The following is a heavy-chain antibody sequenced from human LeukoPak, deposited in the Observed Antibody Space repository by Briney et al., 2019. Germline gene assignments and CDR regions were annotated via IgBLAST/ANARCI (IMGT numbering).Heavy chain of an antibody. V-gene: IGHV4-61*02. CDR2: IYTSGST. CDR1: GGSISSGSYY. Sequence: SETLSLTCTVSGGSISSGSYYWSWIRQPAGKGLEWIGRIYTSGSTNYNPSLKSRVTISVDTSKNQFSLKLSSVTAADTALYYCARHRKSARNYLYYYMDVWGKGTTVTVSS. CDR3: ARHRKSARNYLYYYMDV. D-gene: IGHD6-6*01. J-gene: IGHJ6*03.